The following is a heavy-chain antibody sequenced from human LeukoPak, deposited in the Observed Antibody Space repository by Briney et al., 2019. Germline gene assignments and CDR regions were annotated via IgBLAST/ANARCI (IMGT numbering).Heavy chain of an antibody. D-gene: IGHD6-19*01. J-gene: IGHJ4*02. CDR3: ARRLAGWAFDY. CDR2: ISSSSSYI. V-gene: IGHV3-21*01. Sequence: GGSLRLSCAASGFTFSSYGMHWVRQAPGKGLEWVSSISSSSSYIYYADSVKGRFTISRDNAKNSLYLQMNSLRAEDTAVYYCARRLAGWAFDYWGQGALVTVSS. CDR1: GFTFSSYG.